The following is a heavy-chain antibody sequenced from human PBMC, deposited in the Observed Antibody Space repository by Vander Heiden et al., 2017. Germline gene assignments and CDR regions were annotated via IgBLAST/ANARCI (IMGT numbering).Heavy chain of an antibody. CDR1: GYSFRSHW. CDR2: IYPGDSDT. D-gene: IGHD3-10*01. J-gene: IGHJ5*02. Sequence: VQLVQSVGEVKKSGESLTISCQGFGYSFRSHWIAWVRQKPGKGLEWMGSIYPGDSDTKYSPSFQGQVIISADKSINTAYLQWSDLQASDTATYYCGRVESRSWFDNWIDPWGQGTLVTVSS. CDR3: GRVESRSWFDNWIDP. V-gene: IGHV5-51*01.